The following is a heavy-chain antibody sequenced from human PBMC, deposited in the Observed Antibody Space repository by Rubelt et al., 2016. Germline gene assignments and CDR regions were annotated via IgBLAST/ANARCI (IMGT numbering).Heavy chain of an antibody. CDR1: GDSISSYY. D-gene: IGHD1-20*01. J-gene: IGHJ4*02. CDR3: ARGGGHGGITFFNS. CDR2: INHSGST. V-gene: IGHV4-59*01. Sequence: VQLEESGPGLVKPSETLSLTCTVSGDSISSYYWSWIRQPAGRGLEWIGEINHSGSTNYNPSLKSRVTISVDTSKNQCCLKLSFVIAADTAVHDCARGGGHGGITFFNSWGQG.